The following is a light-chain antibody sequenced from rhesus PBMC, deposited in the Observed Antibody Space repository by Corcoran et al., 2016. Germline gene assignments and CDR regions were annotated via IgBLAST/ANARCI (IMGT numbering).Light chain of an antibody. CDR1: QSLLDREDGFTY. Sequence: DILMTQIPLSLPVTPGESASISCRSSQSLLDREDGFTYLEWDLQRPGQSPQPLIYEVSNRASGVPQRFSGSGSDTGFTLKISRVEAEDVGIYSCMQGVAYPLTFGGRAKVEI. CDR2: EVS. CDR3: MQGVAYPLT. V-gene: IGKV2S20*01. J-gene: IGKJ4*01.